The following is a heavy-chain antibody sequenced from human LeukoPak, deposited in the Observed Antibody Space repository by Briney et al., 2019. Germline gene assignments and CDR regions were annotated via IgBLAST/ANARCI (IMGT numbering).Heavy chain of an antibody. CDR2: IIPIFGTA. J-gene: IGHJ4*02. CDR3: AAPGIAAAGTRGYFDY. D-gene: IGHD6-13*01. CDR1: GGTFSSYA. Sequence: SVKVSCKASGGTFSSYAMSGVRQAPGQGLEWMGGIIPIFGTANYAQKFQGRVTITADESTSTAYMELSSLRSEDTAVYYCAAPGIAAAGTRGYFDYWGQGTLVTVSS. V-gene: IGHV1-69*01.